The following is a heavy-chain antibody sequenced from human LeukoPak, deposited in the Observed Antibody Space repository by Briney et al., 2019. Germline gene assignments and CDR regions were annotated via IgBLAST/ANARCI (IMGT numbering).Heavy chain of an antibody. CDR3: ARSQRTGFGESIDY. CDR1: GYTFTNYG. J-gene: IGHJ4*02. V-gene: IGHV1-18*01. Sequence: ASVKVSCKASGYTFTNYGISWVRQAPGQGLEWMGWISVYNGNTEYAQKNQGRVTVTTEISTSTAYMELTSLRSDDTAVYYCARSQRTGFGESIDYWGQGTLVTVSS. D-gene: IGHD3-10*01. CDR2: ISVYNGNT.